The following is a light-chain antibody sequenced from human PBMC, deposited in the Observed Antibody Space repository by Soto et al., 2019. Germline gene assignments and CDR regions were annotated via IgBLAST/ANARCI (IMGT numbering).Light chain of an antibody. CDR3: GTWDSSLNVWV. CDR2: DNY. CDR1: SSNVGHES. Sequence: QSVLTQPPSVSAAPGQTVTISCSGSSSNVGHESVSWYQSLPGTAPKLLIYDNYKRPSGSPDGISRSKSGTSATLGISGLQPGDEADYYCGTWDSSLNVWVFGGGTKLTVL. V-gene: IGLV1-51*01. J-gene: IGLJ3*02.